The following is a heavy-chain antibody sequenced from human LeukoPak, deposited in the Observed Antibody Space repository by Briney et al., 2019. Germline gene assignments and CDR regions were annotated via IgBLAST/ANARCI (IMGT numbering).Heavy chain of an antibody. CDR3: ARAPIDYGSLDAFDI. CDR1: GGSISSDY. J-gene: IGHJ3*02. CDR2: IYTSGST. D-gene: IGHD4-17*01. Sequence: PSETLSVTCTVPGGSISSDYWSWIRQPARKGLEWIGRIYTSGSTNYNPSLKSRVTISVDKSKNQFSLKLSSVTAADTAVYYCARAPIDYGSLDAFDIWGQGTMVTVSS. V-gene: IGHV4-4*07.